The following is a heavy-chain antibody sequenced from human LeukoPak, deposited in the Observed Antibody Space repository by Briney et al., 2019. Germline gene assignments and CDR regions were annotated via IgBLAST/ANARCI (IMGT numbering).Heavy chain of an antibody. CDR3: ARDAIAAAGAGA. D-gene: IGHD6-13*01. Sequence: ASVTVSCTASGYTFTDYSMHWVRQAPGQGLAWLGWINPNSGDTDYAQKFQGRVTMTRDTSISTAYLEVSRLTSDDTAVYFCARDAIAAAGAGAWGQGTLVTVSS. J-gene: IGHJ4*02. CDR2: INPNSGDT. V-gene: IGHV1-2*02. CDR1: GYTFTDYS.